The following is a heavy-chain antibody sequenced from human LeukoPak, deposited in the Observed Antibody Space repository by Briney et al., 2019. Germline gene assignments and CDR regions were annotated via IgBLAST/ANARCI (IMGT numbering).Heavy chain of an antibody. D-gene: IGHD3-16*01. V-gene: IGHV3-23*01. Sequence: GGSLRLSCVASGFTFSNYAMSWVRQAPGKGLEWVSAISGGGANTFYADSVKGRFTISRDNSKDTLYLQMNSLRAEDTAFYYCAEDVLGHDYLYNFFDPWGQGILVTVSS. J-gene: IGHJ5*02. CDR1: GFTFSNYA. CDR3: AEDVLGHDYLYNFFDP. CDR2: ISGGGANT.